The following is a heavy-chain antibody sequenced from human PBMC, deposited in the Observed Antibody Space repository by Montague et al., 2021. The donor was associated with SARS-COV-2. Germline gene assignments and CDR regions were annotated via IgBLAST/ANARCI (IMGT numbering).Heavy chain of an antibody. V-gene: IGHV4-4*09. CDR2: MYETGNM. Sequence: SETLSLTCTVSSGSLSNYSWSWIRQSPDKGLEWIGYMYETGNMIYNPSLRSRVSISADTSKSQFSRRLTSVTAADSARYYCARNMAYWGQGVLVTV. J-gene: IGHJ4*02. CDR1: SGSLSNYS. D-gene: IGHD2/OR15-2a*01. CDR3: ARNMAY.